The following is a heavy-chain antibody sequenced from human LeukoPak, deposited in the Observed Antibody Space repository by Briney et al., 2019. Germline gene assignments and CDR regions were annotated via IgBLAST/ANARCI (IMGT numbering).Heavy chain of an antibody. D-gene: IGHD6-19*01. Sequence: ASVKVSCKASGYTFTSCAMHWVRQAPGQRLEWMGWINAGNGNTKYSQKFQGRVTITRDTSASTAYMELSSLRSEDTAVYYCARDRPGLGVRVSSGWYEKRKPADSNWFDPWGQGTLVTVSS. V-gene: IGHV1-3*01. J-gene: IGHJ5*02. CDR1: GYTFTSCA. CDR3: ARDRPGLGVRVSSGWYEKRKPADSNWFDP. CDR2: INAGNGNT.